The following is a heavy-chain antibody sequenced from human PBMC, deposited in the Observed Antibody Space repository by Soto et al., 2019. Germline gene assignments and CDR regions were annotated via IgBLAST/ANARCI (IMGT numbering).Heavy chain of an antibody. J-gene: IGHJ5*02. V-gene: IGHV4-59*08. CDR1: GGSINNYY. CDR2: IFYAGSP. CDR3: ARTTVTTFCIDP. D-gene: IGHD4-4*01. Sequence: SETLSLTCTVSGGSINNYYWSWIRQSPEKGLEWIGYIFYAGSPNYNPSLNSRVTISVDTSKNQVSLRLNSVIAADTAVYYCARTTVTTFCIDPWGQGTLVTVSS.